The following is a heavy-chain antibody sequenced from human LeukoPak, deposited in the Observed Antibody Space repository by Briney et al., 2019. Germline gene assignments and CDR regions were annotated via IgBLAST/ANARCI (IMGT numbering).Heavy chain of an antibody. J-gene: IGHJ4*02. D-gene: IGHD3-10*01. CDR1: GGSISSSSYY. Sequence: PSETLSLTCTVSGGSISSSSYYWGWIRQPPGKGLEWIGSIYYSGSTYYNPSLKSRVTISVDTSKNQFSLKLSSVTAADTAVYYCANSARGSTYWGQGTLVTVSS. CDR3: ANSARGSTY. V-gene: IGHV4-39*01. CDR2: IYYSGST.